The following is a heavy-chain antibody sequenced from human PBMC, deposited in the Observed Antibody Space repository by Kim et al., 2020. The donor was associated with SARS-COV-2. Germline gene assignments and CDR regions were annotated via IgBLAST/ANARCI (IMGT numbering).Heavy chain of an antibody. V-gene: IGHV3-49*03. CDR2: IRSKAYGGTT. D-gene: IGHD3-3*01. CDR3: TRAGITILGVVINFDY. CDR1: GFTFGDYA. Sequence: GGSLRLSCTASGFTFGDYAMSWFRQAPGKGLEWVGFIRSKAYGGTTEYAASVKGRFTISRDDSKSIAYLQMNSLKTEDTAVYYCTRAGITILGVVINFDYWGQGTLVTVSS. J-gene: IGHJ4*02.